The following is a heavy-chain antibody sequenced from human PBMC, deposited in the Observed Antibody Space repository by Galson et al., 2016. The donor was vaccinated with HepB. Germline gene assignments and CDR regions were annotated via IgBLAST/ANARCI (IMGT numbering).Heavy chain of an antibody. CDR1: GGSVSSGSYF. J-gene: IGHJ4*02. Sequence: TLSLTCTVSGGSVSSGSYFWNWIRQPAGKGLERIGRIYTSGSTSYNPSLKSRVTISADTSKNQVSLKLNSVTAADAAIYYCARETWGGEWNAYWGQGTLVTVSS. D-gene: IGHD2-21*01. CDR3: ARETWGGEWNAY. CDR2: IYTSGST. V-gene: IGHV4-61*02.